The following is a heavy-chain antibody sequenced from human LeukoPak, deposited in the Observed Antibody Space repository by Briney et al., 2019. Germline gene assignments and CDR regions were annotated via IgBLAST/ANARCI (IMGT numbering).Heavy chain of an antibody. V-gene: IGHV4-59*01. CDR3: ARARVPMDV. D-gene: IGHD3-10*01. J-gene: IGHJ6*03. CDR2: IYYSGYT. Sequence: PSETLSLTCTVSGGSISSYYWSWIRQPPGKGLEWIGYIYYSGYTNYNPSLKSRVTISVDTSKSQFSLKLTSVTAADTAVYYYARARVPMDVWGKGTTVTVSS. CDR1: GGSISSYY.